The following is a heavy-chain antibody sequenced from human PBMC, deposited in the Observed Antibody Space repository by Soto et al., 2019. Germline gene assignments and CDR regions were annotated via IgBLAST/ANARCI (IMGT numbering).Heavy chain of an antibody. J-gene: IGHJ4*02. CDR1: GGSFSGYY. CDR3: ARDKPNGVAVAIDY. D-gene: IGHD6-19*01. Sequence: PSETLSLTCAAYGGSFSGYYWSWIRQPPGKGLEWIGEINHSGSTNYNPSLKSRVTISVDTSKNQFPLKLSSVTAADTAVYYCARDKPNGVAVAIDYWGQGTLVTVSS. V-gene: IGHV4-34*01. CDR2: INHSGST.